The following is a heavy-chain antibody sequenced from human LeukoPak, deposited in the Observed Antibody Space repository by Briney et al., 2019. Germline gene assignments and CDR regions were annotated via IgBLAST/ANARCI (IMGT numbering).Heavy chain of an antibody. J-gene: IGHJ4*02. V-gene: IGHV3-7*05. CDR2: IKEDGSKE. CDR1: GFXFSNYA. Sequence: PGGSLRLSCAASGFXFSNYAITWVRQAPGKGLERVANIKEDGSKEYYVDSVKGRLTISRDNAKNSLYLQMNSLRPEDTAVYFCARGEAFCDYWGQGALVTVSS. CDR3: ARGEAFCDY.